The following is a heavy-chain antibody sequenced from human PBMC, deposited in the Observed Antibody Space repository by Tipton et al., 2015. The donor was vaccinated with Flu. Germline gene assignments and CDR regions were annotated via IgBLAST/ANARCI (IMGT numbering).Heavy chain of an antibody. D-gene: IGHD6-19*01. Sequence: TLSLTCTVSSGSISSGSYYWSWIRRPAGKGLEWIGRIYTSGSTNYNPSLKSRVTISVDTSKNQFSLKLSSVTAADTAVYYCARGRAVAGFRGFDYWGQGTLVTVSS. V-gene: IGHV4-61*02. J-gene: IGHJ4*02. CDR3: ARGRAVAGFRGFDY. CDR1: SGSISSGSYY. CDR2: IYTSGST.